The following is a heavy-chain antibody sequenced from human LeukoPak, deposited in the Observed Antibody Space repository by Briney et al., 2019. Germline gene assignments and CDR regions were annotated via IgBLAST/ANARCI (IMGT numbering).Heavy chain of an antibody. D-gene: IGHD6-19*01. CDR1: GGSISSSNW. Sequence: SGTLSLTCAVSGGSISSSNWWSWVRQPPGKGLEWIGEIYHSGSTNYNPSLKSRVTISVDKSKNQFSLKLSSVTAADTAVYYCARAVGYSSGWAPFDYWGQGTLVAVSS. CDR2: IYHSGST. J-gene: IGHJ4*02. V-gene: IGHV4-4*02. CDR3: ARAVGYSSGWAPFDY.